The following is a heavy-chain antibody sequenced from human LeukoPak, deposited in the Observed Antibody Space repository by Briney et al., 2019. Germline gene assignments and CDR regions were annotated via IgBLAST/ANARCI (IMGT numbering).Heavy chain of an antibody. CDR1: GYPVNSFY. V-gene: IGHV1-46*02. CDR2: IYPSGGSA. Sequence: ASVKVSCKASGYPVNSFYTHWVRQAPGQGLEWVGIIYPSGGSASFAQKFQGRVTMTRDTSTSTFYMELSSLRSEDTAVHFCARERPSSYYFDYWGQGTLVTVSS. J-gene: IGHJ4*02. CDR3: ARERPSSYYFDY.